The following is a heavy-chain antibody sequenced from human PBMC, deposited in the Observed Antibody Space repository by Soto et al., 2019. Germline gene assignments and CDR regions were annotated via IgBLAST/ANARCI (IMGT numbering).Heavy chain of an antibody. J-gene: IGHJ3*02. CDR2: ILPILGIA. CDR3: ARPLPYSGYDLQNASDI. Sequence: GASVKVSCKASGGTFSSYTISWVRQAPGQGLEWMGRILPILGIANYAQKFQGRVTITADKSTSTAYMELSSLRSEDTAVYYCARPLPYSGYDLQNASDIWGKGTMVTVSS. D-gene: IGHD5-12*01. CDR1: GGTFSSYT. V-gene: IGHV1-69*02.